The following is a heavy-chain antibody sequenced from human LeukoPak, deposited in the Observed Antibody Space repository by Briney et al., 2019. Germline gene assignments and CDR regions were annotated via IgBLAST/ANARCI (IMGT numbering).Heavy chain of an antibody. J-gene: IGHJ4*02. CDR3: ARGRGSWYGVYFDY. CDR2: IKRDGSEK. D-gene: IGHD6-13*01. Sequence: GSLRLSCAASGFTFSSYWMSWVRQAPGKGLEWVANIKRDGSEKYYVDSVKGRFTISRDNARNSLYLQMNSLRTEDTAVYYCARGRGSWYGVYFDYWGQGTLVTVSS. V-gene: IGHV3-7*01. CDR1: GFTFSSYW.